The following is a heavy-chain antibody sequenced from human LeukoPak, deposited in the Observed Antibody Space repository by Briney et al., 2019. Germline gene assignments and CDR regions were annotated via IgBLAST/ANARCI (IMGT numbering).Heavy chain of an antibody. D-gene: IGHD4-17*01. CDR2: ISGSGGST. Sequence: GGSLRLSCAASGFVFSSYAMSWVRQAPGKGLEWVSTISGSGGSTYYADSVKGRFTISRDNSKNTLYLQMNSLRAEDTAVYYCAKMILTTVIYYFDYWGQGTLVTVSS. V-gene: IGHV3-23*01. J-gene: IGHJ4*02. CDR3: AKMILTTVIYYFDY. CDR1: GFVFSSYA.